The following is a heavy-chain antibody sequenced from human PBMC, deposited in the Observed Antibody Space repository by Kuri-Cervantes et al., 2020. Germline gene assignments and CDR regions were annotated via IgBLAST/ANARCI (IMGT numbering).Heavy chain of an antibody. V-gene: IGHV4-38-2*01. CDR2: IYQSGSA. Sequence: GSLRLPCAISGYSISSAYYWGWIRQPPGKWLEWIGSIYQSGSAYYNPSLQSRVTISLDTSKNQLSLKLSSVTASDTAVYYCARGRRTREVAGTNDYWGQGTPVTVSS. CDR3: ARGRRTREVAGTNDY. CDR1: GYSISSAYY. D-gene: IGHD6-19*01. J-gene: IGHJ4*02.